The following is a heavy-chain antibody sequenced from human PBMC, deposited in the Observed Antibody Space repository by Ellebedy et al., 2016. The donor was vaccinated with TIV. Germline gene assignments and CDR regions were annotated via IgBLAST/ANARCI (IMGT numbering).Heavy chain of an antibody. J-gene: IGHJ3*02. CDR2: ISSDESNK. D-gene: IGHD6-13*01. CDR3: ARVDHAGSWSRAFDI. V-gene: IGHV3-30-3*01. Sequence: GESLKISCAASGFSFSSHAMAWVRQAPGKGLEWVTVISSDESNKYYADSVKGRFTISRDNSKNTLYLQMNTLRAEDTAVYYCARVDHAGSWSRAFDIWGQGTMVTVSS. CDR1: GFSFSSHA.